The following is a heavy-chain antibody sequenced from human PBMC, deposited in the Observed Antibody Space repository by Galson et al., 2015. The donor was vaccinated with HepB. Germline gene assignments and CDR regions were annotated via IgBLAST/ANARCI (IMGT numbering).Heavy chain of an antibody. J-gene: IGHJ5*02. CDR3: ARRPGYSGGWHWFDP. CDR1: GYTFTNYW. V-gene: IGHV5-51*01. CDR2: IYPLDSDT. D-gene: IGHD6-19*01. Sequence: QSGAEAKKPGESLRISCKGSGYTFTNYWIDWVRQMPGKGLEWLGTIYPLDSDTRYNPSFQGQVTISADESINPAYLQWSSLKASDSAMYYCARRPGYSGGWHWFDPWGQGTLVTVSS.